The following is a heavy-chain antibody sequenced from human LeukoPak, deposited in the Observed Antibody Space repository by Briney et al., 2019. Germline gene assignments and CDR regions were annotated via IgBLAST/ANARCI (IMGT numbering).Heavy chain of an antibody. CDR1: GFTFSTYS. Sequence: GGSLRLSCAASGFTFSTYSMNWVRQAPGKGLAWVSSISSSRGHTSYADSVKGRFTISRDNAENSLNLQMSSLRAEDTAVYYCARGRGVNSNFDYWGQGTLVTVSS. V-gene: IGHV3-21*01. CDR3: ARGRGVNSNFDY. J-gene: IGHJ4*02. CDR2: ISSSRGHT. D-gene: IGHD4-23*01.